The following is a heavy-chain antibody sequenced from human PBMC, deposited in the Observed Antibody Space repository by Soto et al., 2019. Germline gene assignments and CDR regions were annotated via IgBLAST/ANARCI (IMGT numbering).Heavy chain of an antibody. J-gene: IGHJ4*02. D-gene: IGHD4-17*01. Sequence: EVQLLESGGGLVQPGGSLRVSCAASGFTFSSDAMSWVRQAPGKGLEWVSVISGSGGSTYYADSVKGRFTISRDNSKNTLYLQMNSLRAEDTAVYYCAKPWTTVTTGGAFDYWGQGTLVTVSS. CDR2: ISGSGGST. CDR3: AKPWTTVTTGGAFDY. V-gene: IGHV3-23*01. CDR1: GFTFSSDA.